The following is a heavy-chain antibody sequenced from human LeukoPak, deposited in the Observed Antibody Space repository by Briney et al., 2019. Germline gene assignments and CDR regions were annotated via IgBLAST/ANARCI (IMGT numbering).Heavy chain of an antibody. CDR1: GYTFTSYY. CDR2: INPSGGST. J-gene: IGHJ6*03. V-gene: IGHV1-46*01. Sequence: ASVKVSCKASGYTFTSYYMHWVRQAPGQGLEWMGIINPSGGSTSYAQKFQGRVTMTRDMSTSTVYMELSSLRSEDTAVYYCARVEQGYSSGSTRYYYYYMDVWGKGTTVTISS. D-gene: IGHD6-19*01. CDR3: ARVEQGYSSGSTRYYYYYMDV.